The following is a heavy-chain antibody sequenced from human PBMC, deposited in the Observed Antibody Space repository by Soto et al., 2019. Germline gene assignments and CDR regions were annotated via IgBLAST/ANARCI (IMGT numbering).Heavy chain of an antibody. J-gene: IGHJ6*02. V-gene: IGHV1-69*01. D-gene: IGHD2-2*01. CDR2: IVPMFGTA. Sequence: QVQLVQSGAEVKEPGSSVKVSCKASGGTFDDFIMNWVRQTPGQGLEWMGGIVPMFGTATYAEKFKGRVTISATGSTRTAYMELTRLRSEDTAVYYCARNGTYRRSLSQYLGMDVWGQGTTVTVS. CDR1: GGTFDDFI. CDR3: ARNGTYRRSLSQYLGMDV.